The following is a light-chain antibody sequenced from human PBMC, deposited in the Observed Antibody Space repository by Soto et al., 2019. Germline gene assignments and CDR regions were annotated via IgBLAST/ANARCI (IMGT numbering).Light chain of an antibody. CDR1: QDITSY. CDR2: DAS. Sequence: DIQMTQSPSSLSASVGERVTITCQASQDITSYLNWYQHKPGKAPKLLIYDASILEAGVPSRFSGSGCGTDFTFTISSLQPEDVATYYCHHCDYLRIFGPGTTVDFK. V-gene: IGKV1-33*01. CDR3: HHCDYLRI. J-gene: IGKJ3*01.